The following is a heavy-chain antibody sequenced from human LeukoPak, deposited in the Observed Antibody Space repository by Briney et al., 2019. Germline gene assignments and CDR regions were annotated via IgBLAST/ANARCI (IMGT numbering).Heavy chain of an antibody. Sequence: GGSLRLSCAASGFTFSSYGMHWVRQAPGKGLEWVAVISYDGSNKYYADSVKGRFTISRDNSKNTLYLQMNSLRAEDTAVYYCAKVLWIHSSGWGLDYWGQGTLVTVSS. V-gene: IGHV3-30*18. J-gene: IGHJ4*02. D-gene: IGHD6-19*01. CDR3: AKVLWIHSSGWGLDY. CDR1: GFTFSSYG. CDR2: ISYDGSNK.